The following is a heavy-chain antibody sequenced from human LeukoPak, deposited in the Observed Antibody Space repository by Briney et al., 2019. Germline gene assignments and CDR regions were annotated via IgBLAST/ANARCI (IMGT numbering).Heavy chain of an antibody. V-gene: IGHV1-24*01. Sequence: GASVKVSCKVSGYTLTELSMHWVRQAPGKGLEWMGGFDPEDGETIYAQKFQGRVTMTEDTSTDTAYMELSSLRSEDTAVYYCARDPTKGSSSGWGRWFDPWGQGTLVTVSS. J-gene: IGHJ5*02. CDR1: GYTLTELS. D-gene: IGHD6-19*01. CDR2: FDPEDGET. CDR3: ARDPTKGSSSGWGRWFDP.